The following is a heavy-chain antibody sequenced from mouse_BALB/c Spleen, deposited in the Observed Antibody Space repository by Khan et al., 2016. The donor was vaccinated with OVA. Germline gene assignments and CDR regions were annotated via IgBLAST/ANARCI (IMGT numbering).Heavy chain of an antibody. CDR3: AREEALYYFDY. D-gene: IGHD3-2*02. V-gene: IGHV1-76*01. CDR1: GYIFTNYW. CDR2: IYPGTDNT. J-gene: IGHJ2*01. Sequence: VQLQQSGAEVVRPGASVKLSCKTSGYIFTNYWIHWVKQRSGQGLEWIARIYPGTDNTYYNEKLKDKATLTADKSSSTAYMQLSSLKSEDYAVYFCAREEALYYFDYWGQGTTLTVSS.